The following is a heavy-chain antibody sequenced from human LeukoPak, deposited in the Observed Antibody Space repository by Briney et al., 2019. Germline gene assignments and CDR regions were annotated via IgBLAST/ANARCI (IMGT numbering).Heavy chain of an antibody. CDR1: GFTFSDNY. Sequence: GGSLRLSCAASGFTFSDNYMSWIRQAPGKGLEWVSSISSSGNTTYNADSVKGRFSITRDNAKNSLYLQMNSLRAEDTAVYYCARAHNWKYGTFDYWGQGTLVTVSS. V-gene: IGHV3-11*04. D-gene: IGHD1-7*01. CDR2: ISSSGNTT. CDR3: ARAHNWKYGTFDY. J-gene: IGHJ4*02.